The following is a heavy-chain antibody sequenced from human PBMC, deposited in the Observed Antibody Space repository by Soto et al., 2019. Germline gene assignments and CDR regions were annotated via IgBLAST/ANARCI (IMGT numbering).Heavy chain of an antibody. CDR1: GCTFSSYG. D-gene: IGHD2-15*01. CDR2: ISYDGSNK. Sequence: GGSRRLACAASGCTFSSYGMHWVRQAPGKGLEWVAVISYDGSNKYYADSVKGRFTISRDNSNNTMYLQMNSLRAEDTAVYYCAKDRPPFVVLVKGYGMDVWGQGTTVTVSS. CDR3: AKDRPPFVVLVKGYGMDV. V-gene: IGHV3-30*18. J-gene: IGHJ6*02.